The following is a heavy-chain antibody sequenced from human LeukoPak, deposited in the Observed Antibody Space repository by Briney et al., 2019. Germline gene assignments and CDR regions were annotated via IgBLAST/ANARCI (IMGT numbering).Heavy chain of an antibody. CDR2: IYYSGST. CDR3: ARGNTAMVAYYFDY. D-gene: IGHD5-18*01. V-gene: IGHV4-59*01. CDR1: GVSISSYY. J-gene: IGHJ4*02. Sequence: SETLSLTCTVSGVSISSYYWSWIRQPPGKGLEWIGYIYYSGSTNYNPSLKSRITISVDTSKNQFSLKLSSVTAADTAVYYCARGNTAMVAYYFDYWGQGTLVTVSS.